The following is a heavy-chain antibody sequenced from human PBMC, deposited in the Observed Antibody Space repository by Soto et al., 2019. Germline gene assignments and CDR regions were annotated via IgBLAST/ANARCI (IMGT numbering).Heavy chain of an antibody. V-gene: IGHV1-18*01. CDR1: GYTFTSYG. Sequence: GASVKVSCKASGYTFTSYGLTWVRQAPGQGLEWMGWNSPYNGNTDYAQKFQGRVTMTTDTSTSTAYMELRSLRYDDTAVYYCAREWDYYASRTYSNWFDPWGQGTLVTVSS. CDR2: NSPYNGNT. CDR3: AREWDYYASRTYSNWFDP. D-gene: IGHD3-10*01. J-gene: IGHJ5*02.